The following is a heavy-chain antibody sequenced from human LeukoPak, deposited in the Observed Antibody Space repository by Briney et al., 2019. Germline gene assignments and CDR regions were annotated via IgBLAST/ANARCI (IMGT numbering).Heavy chain of an antibody. CDR3: ARDLLRGESGSWFEGFDI. V-gene: IGHV4-59*01. J-gene: IGHJ3*02. Sequence: SETLSLTCSVSGDSITGYSWSWTRQTPGKGLEWIGYIYYNGDTHYNPSLNSRLSMSVDTPKKQFSLNLRSVTAADTAVYYCARDLLRGESGSWFEGFDIWGQGTKVTVSS. D-gene: IGHD6-13*01. CDR1: GDSITGYS. CDR2: IYYNGDT.